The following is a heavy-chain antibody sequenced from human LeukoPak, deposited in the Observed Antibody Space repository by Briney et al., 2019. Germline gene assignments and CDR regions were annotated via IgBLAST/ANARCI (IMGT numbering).Heavy chain of an antibody. CDR2: IIPIFGTA. V-gene: IGHV1-69*13. CDR3: ARGGIVAAGIINNHDAFDV. Sequence: SVKVSCRASGGTFSSYTISWVRQAPGQGLEWMGGIIPIFGTAHYAQKFQGRVTITADESTSTAYMELSSLRSEDTAVYYCARGGIVAAGIINNHDAFDVWGLGTMVTVSS. D-gene: IGHD6-13*01. J-gene: IGHJ3*01. CDR1: GGTFSSYT.